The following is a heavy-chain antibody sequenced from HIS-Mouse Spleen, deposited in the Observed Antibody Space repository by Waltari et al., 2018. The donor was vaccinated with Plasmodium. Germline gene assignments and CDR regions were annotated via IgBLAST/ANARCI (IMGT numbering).Heavy chain of an antibody. CDR1: GFTFSSYW. Sequence: EVQLVGSGGGLVKPGGSLRLYWAACGFTFSSYWMSWVRQAPGKGLEWVANIKQDGSEKYYVDSVKGRFTISRDNAKNSLYLQMNSLRAEDTAVYYCASSWYWYFDLWGRGTLVTVSS. D-gene: IGHD6-13*01. V-gene: IGHV3-7*01. CDR2: IKQDGSEK. CDR3: ASSWYWYFDL. J-gene: IGHJ2*01.